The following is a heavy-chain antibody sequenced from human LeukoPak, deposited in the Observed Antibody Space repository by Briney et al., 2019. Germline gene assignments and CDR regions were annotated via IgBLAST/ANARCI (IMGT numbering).Heavy chain of an antibody. D-gene: IGHD1-26*01. CDR1: GLPVRSNY. Sequence: GGSLRLSRGASGLPVRSNYMSSVRQAPGKGLEWVSVIYSSGHTYYADSVKGRFTISRDISKNTLYLQMNSLRVEDTALYYCSRDRPHVDQKTWVLLYWGQGTLVTVSS. CDR2: IYSSGHT. J-gene: IGHJ4*02. CDR3: SRDRPHVDQKTWVLLY. V-gene: IGHV3-53*01.